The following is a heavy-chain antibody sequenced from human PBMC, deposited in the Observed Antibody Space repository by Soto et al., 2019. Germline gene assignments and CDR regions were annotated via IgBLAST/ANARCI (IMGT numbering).Heavy chain of an antibody. J-gene: IGHJ4*02. Sequence: QVQLQESGPGLVKPSGTLSLTCIVSGASISSTSNNAWWSWVRPPPGQGLEWIGEIYHSGSTNYKPSLKRRVTKSVDKYKNQFSLRLSSVTAADTAVYYCAKMVGATLVDYWGQGSLVTVSS. CDR1: GASISSTSNNAW. CDR3: AKMVGATLVDY. V-gene: IGHV4-4*02. D-gene: IGHD1-26*01. CDR2: IYHSGST.